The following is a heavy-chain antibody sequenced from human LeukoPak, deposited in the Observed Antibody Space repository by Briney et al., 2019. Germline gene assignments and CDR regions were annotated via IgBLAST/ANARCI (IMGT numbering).Heavy chain of an antibody. V-gene: IGHV3-30*01. D-gene: IGHD1-26*01. CDR1: GFTFSSYA. CDR2: ISYDGSNK. J-gene: IGHJ4*02. CDR3: AGSSGSYSGPFDY. Sequence: GGSLRLSCAASGFTFSSYAMHWVRQAPGKGLEGVAVISYDGSNKYYADSVKGRFTISRDNSKNTLYLQMNSLRAEDTAVYYCAGSSGSYSGPFDYWGQGTLVTVSS.